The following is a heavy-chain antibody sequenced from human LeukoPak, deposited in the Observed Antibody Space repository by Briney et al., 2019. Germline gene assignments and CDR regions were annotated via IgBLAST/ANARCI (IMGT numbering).Heavy chain of an antibody. CDR2: INSDGSRT. CDR1: AFTFSTYW. J-gene: IGHJ5*02. D-gene: IGHD2-8*02. Sequence: GGSLRLSCAASAFTFSTYWMHWVRQAPGKGLVWVSRINSDGSRTNYADSVKGRFTISRDNAKNTLYLQMSSLRAEDTAVYYCARVLTGSWDWFDPWGQGTLVTVSS. CDR3: ARVLTGSWDWFDP. V-gene: IGHV3-74*01.